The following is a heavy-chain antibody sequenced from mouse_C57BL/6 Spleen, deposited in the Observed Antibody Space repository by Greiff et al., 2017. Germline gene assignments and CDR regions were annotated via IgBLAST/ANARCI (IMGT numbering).Heavy chain of an antibody. CDR3: ASIYYGNYGY. CDR1: GFTFSSYG. CDR2: ISSGGSYT. V-gene: IGHV5-6*01. Sequence: EVQLVESGGDLVKPGGSLKLSCAASGFTFSSYGMSWVRQTPDKRLEWVATISSGGSYTYYPDSVKGRFTISRDNAKNTLYLQMSSLKSEDTAMYDCASIYYGNYGYWGQGTTLTVSS. J-gene: IGHJ2*01. D-gene: IGHD2-1*01.